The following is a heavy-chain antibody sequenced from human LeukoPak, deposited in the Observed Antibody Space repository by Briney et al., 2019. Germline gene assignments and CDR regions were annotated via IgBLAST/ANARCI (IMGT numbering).Heavy chain of an antibody. CDR1: GFTVSSNY. J-gene: IGHJ4*02. CDR3: AKTFYAEQFDY. CDR2: IYSVGST. Sequence: GGSLRLSCAASGFTVSSNYMSRVRQAPGKGLGWVSVIYSVGSTYYTDSVKGRFTISRDNSKNTLYLQMNSLRAEDTAVYYCAKTFYAEQFDYWGQGTLVTVSS. D-gene: IGHD1/OR15-1a*01. V-gene: IGHV3-66*02.